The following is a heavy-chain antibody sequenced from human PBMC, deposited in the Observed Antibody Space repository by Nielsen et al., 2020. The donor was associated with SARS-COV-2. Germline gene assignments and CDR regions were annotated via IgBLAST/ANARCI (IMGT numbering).Heavy chain of an antibody. D-gene: IGHD3-3*01. J-gene: IGHJ6*02. CDR3: ARARITIFGVVIPYYYYYGMDV. CDR1: GYTFTTYY. CDR2: IDPSGGSA. Sequence: ASVKVSCKSSGYTFTTYYIHWVRQAPGQGLEWMGIIDPSGGSASYAQKFQGRVTMTRDTSTSTVYMELSSLRSEDTAVYYCARARITIFGVVIPYYYYYGMDVWGQGTTVTVSS. V-gene: IGHV1-46*01.